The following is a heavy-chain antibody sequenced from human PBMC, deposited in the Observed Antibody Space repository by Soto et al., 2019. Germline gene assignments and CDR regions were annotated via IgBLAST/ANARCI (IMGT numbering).Heavy chain of an antibody. CDR2: IIPIPGTA. CDR1: GGTFGSYA. Sequence: QVQLVQYGAEVKKPGSSVKVSCKASGGTFGSYAISWVRQAPGQGLEWMGGIIPIPGTANYAQKFQGRVTIAADESTSTAYMELSSLRSEDTAVYYCARSQGSSTSLEIYYYYYYGMDVWGQGTTVTVSS. D-gene: IGHD2-2*01. J-gene: IGHJ6*02. CDR3: ARSQGSSTSLEIYYYYYYGMDV. V-gene: IGHV1-69*01.